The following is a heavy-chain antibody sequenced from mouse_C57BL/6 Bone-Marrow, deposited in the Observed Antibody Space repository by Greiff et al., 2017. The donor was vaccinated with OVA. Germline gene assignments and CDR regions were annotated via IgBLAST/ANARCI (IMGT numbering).Heavy chain of an antibody. CDR1: GFTFSDYY. V-gene: IGHV5-16*01. CDR2: INYDGSST. Sequence: EVKLMESEGGLVQPGSSMKLSCTASGFTFSDYYMAWVRPVPEKGLEWVANINYDGSSTYYLDSLKSRFIISRDNAKNILYLQMSSLKSEDTATYYCARGGYYSNSAWFAYWGQGTLVTVSA. CDR3: ARGGYYSNSAWFAY. D-gene: IGHD2-5*01. J-gene: IGHJ3*01.